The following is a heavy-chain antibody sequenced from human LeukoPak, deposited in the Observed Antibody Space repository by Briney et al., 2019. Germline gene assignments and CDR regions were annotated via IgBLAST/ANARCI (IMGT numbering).Heavy chain of an antibody. D-gene: IGHD2-8*01. CDR3: ARASVSNYYYYYGMDV. CDR2: ISTYNDNT. J-gene: IGHJ6*02. CDR1: GYTFTSYG. Sequence: ASVKVSCKASGYTFTSYGIAWVRQAPGQGLEWMGWISTYNDNTNYAQKLQGRVTMTTDTSASTDYMELRSLRSDDTDVYYCARASVSNYYYYYGMDVWGQGTTVTVSS. V-gene: IGHV1-18*01.